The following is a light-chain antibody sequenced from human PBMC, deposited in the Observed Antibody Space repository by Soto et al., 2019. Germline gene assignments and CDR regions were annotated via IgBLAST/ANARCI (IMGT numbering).Light chain of an antibody. CDR3: HEANNFPLS. CDR1: QGINNW. Sequence: DIQMTQSPSSVSASVGDTVTITCRASQGINNWLAWYQQKPGKPPKLLIYAATSLQSGVPSRFSGSGSGTDFARSISSLQLEDFAVYYCHEANNFPLSFGGGTKVESK. J-gene: IGKJ4*01. V-gene: IGKV1D-12*01. CDR2: AAT.